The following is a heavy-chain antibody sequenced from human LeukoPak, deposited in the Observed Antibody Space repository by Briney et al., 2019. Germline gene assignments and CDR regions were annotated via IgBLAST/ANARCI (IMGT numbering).Heavy chain of an antibody. CDR2: ISAYNGNT. D-gene: IGHD6-19*01. CDR3: ARDRLEVAGTGGNY. CDR1: GYTFTSYG. V-gene: IGHV1-18*01. J-gene: IGHJ4*02. Sequence: VASVKVSCKSSGYTFTSYGISWVRQAPGQGLEWMGWISAYNGNTNYAQKLQGRVTMTTDTSTSTAYMELRSLRSDDTAVYYCARDRLEVAGTGGNYWGQGTLVTVSS.